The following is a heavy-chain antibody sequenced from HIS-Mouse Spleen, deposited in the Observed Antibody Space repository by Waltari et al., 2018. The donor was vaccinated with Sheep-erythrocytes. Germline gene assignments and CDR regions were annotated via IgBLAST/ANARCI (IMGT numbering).Heavy chain of an antibody. CDR1: GFSLSTSGMC. J-gene: IGHJ6*02. CDR2: IDWDDDK. Sequence: QVTLRESGPALVKPTQTLTLTCTFSGFSLSTSGMCVSWIRQPPGKALEWLALIDWDDDKYYSTSLKTRLTISKDTSKNQVVLTMTNMDPVDTATYYCARTTRDYDFWSGYYFYYYGMDVWGQGTTVTVSS. D-gene: IGHD3-3*01. V-gene: IGHV2-70*01. CDR3: ARTTRDYDFWSGYYFYYYGMDV.